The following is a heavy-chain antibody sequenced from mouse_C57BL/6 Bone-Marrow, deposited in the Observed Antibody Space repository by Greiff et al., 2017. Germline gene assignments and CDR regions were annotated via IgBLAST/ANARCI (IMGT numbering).Heavy chain of an antibody. J-gene: IGHJ4*01. CDR3: ARDYYGSRGYAMDY. CDR1: GYSITSGYY. V-gene: IGHV3-6*01. D-gene: IGHD1-1*01. Sequence: EVKVEESGPGLVKPSQSLSLTCSVTGYSITSGYYWNWIRQFPGNKLEWMGYISYDGSNNYNPSLKNRISITPDTSKNQFFLKLNSVTTEDTATYYCARDYYGSRGYAMDYWGQGTSGTVSS. CDR2: ISYDGSN.